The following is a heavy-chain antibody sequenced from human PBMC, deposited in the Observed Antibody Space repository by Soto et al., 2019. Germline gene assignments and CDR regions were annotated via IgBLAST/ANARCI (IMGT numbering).Heavy chain of an antibody. J-gene: IGHJ5*02. V-gene: IGHV1-69*13. CDR1: GGTFSSYA. CDR3: ARDGGYCSSTSCYDSPFDP. Sequence: SVKVSCKASGGTFSSYAISWVRQAPGQGLEWMGGIIPIFGTANYAQKFQGRVTITADESTSTAYMELSSLRSEDTAVYYCARDGGYCSSTSCYDSPFDPWGQGTLVTVS. CDR2: IIPIFGTA. D-gene: IGHD2-2*01.